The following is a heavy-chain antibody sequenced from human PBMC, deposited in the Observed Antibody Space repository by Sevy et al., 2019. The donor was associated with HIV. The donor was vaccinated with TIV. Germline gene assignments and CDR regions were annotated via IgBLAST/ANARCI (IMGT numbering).Heavy chain of an antibody. J-gene: IGHJ5*02. CDR2: IKEDGSEN. D-gene: IGHD2-2*01. V-gene: IGHV3-7*03. CDR1: GFTFSNYW. Sequence: GGSLRLSCAASGFTFSNYWMSWVRQAPGKGLEWVDNIKEDGSENYYVDSVKGRFTISRDNAKNSLYLQMNSLRAEDTAVYYCARVGGCSSTSCFAYWFDPWGQGTLVTVSS. CDR3: ARVGGCSSTSCFAYWFDP.